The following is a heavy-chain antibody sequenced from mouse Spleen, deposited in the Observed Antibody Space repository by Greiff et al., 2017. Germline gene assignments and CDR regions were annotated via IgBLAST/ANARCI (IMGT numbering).Heavy chain of an antibody. Sequence: EVKLMESGGGLVKPGGSLKLSCAASGFTFSDYGMHWVRQAPEKGLEWVAYINSGSSTIYYADTLKGRFTISRDNAKNTLFLQMSSLRSEDTAMYYCGRGRNYHKYWGQGTTLTVAS. CDR1: GFTFSDYG. J-gene: IGHJ2*01. V-gene: IGHV5-17*01. CDR2: INSGSSTI. D-gene: IGHD2-1*01. CDR3: GRGRNYHKY.